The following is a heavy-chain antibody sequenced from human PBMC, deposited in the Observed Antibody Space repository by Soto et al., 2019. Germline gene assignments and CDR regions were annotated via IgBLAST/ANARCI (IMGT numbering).Heavy chain of an antibody. Sequence: PSETLSLTCTVSGGSISSYYWSWIRQPPGKGLEWIGYIYYSGSTNYNPSLKSRVTISVDTSKNQFSLKLSSVTAADTAVYYCARGRYSSGWKGWFDPWGQGTLVTVSS. J-gene: IGHJ5*02. CDR2: IYYSGST. CDR3: ARGRYSSGWKGWFDP. CDR1: GGSISSYY. D-gene: IGHD6-19*01. V-gene: IGHV4-59*01.